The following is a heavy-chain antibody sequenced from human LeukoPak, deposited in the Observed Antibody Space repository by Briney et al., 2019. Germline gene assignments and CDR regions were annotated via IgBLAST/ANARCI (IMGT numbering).Heavy chain of an antibody. D-gene: IGHD1-26*01. CDR3: ARDGWRWELPSDFDY. J-gene: IGHJ4*02. CDR2: ISSSSSYI. Sequence: GGSLRLSCAASGYTFSSYSMNWVRQAPGKGLEWVSSISSSSSYIYYADSVKGRFTISRDNAKNSLYLQMNSLRAEDTAVYYCARDGWRWELPSDFDYWGQGTLVTVSS. CDR1: GYTFSSYS. V-gene: IGHV3-21*01.